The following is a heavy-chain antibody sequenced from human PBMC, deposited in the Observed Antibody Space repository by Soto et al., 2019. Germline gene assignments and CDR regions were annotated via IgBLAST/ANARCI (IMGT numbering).Heavy chain of an antibody. CDR2: IYSSENT. D-gene: IGHD2-2*03. Sequence: SDTLSLTCAVSGGSVSSSSYSWGWIRQSPGKGLEWIGTIYSSENTYYNPSLLSRVTISVDTSKNEFSLRLGSVTAADTAVYYCARLNGYSISTNCHGYYGMDVWGQGTTVTVSS. CDR3: ARLNGYSISTNCHGYYGMDV. J-gene: IGHJ6*02. V-gene: IGHV4-39*01. CDR1: GGSVSSSSYS.